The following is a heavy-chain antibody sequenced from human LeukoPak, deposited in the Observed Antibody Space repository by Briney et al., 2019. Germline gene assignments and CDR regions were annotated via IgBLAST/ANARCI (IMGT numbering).Heavy chain of an antibody. CDR2: ITPGSGSI. CDR1: GFTFGSYT. V-gene: IGHV3-21*01. CDR3: AKDKGKTTTGDYLDH. J-gene: IGHJ4*02. Sequence: GGSLRLSCAASGFTFGSYTMNWVRRAPGKGLEWVSSITPGSGSIYYADSAEGRFTISRDDANNSLYLQMNSLRADDTAVYYCAKDKGKTTTGDYLDHWGQGTLVTVSS. D-gene: IGHD1-1*01.